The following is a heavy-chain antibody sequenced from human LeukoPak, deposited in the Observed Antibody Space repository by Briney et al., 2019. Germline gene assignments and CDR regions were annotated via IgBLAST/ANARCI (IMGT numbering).Heavy chain of an antibody. CDR2: INPNSGNA. Sequence: ASVKVSCKASGYTFSDYDINWVRQATGQGLEWMGWINPNSGNAGYAQKFQGRVTMTRNTSISTAYMELSSLRSEDTAVYYCARALAWGGSSYSYYYMDVWDKGTTDTVSS. D-gene: IGHD1-26*01. V-gene: IGHV1-8*01. CDR3: ARALAWGGSSYSYYYMDV. J-gene: IGHJ6*03. CDR1: GYTFSDYD.